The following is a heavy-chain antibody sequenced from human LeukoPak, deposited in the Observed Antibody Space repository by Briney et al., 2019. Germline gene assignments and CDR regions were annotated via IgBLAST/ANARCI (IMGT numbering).Heavy chain of an antibody. CDR3: ARGGIAVAAIPLRYFDY. D-gene: IGHD6-19*01. CDR2: ISSSGSTI. V-gene: IGHV3-11*04. J-gene: IGHJ4*02. CDR1: GFTFSDYY. Sequence: GGSLRLSCAASGFTFSDYYMSWIRQAPGKGLEWVSYISSSGSTIYYADSVKGRFTISRDNAKNSLYLQMNSLRVEGTAVYYCARGGIAVAAIPLRYFDYWGQGTLVTVSS.